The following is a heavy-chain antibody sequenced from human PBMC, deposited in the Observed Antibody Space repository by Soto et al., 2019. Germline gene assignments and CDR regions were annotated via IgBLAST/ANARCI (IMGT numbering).Heavy chain of an antibody. J-gene: IGHJ5*02. CDR2: ISGSGFKK. V-gene: IGHV3-23*01. CDR3: AKNQGVELVPLATVDWFDP. CDR1: GFIFENFG. Sequence: GGSLRLSCAASGFIFENFGMSWVRQAPGKGLEWISSISGSGFKKYYADSVKGRFTISRDNSKSMVYLELNNLSAEDTAVYHCAKNQGVELVPLATVDWFDPWGQGSVVTVSS. D-gene: IGHD1-26*01.